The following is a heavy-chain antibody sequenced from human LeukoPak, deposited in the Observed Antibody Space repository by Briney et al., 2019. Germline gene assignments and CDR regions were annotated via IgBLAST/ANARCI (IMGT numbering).Heavy chain of an antibody. CDR2: IYSGGST. D-gene: IGHD6-13*01. CDR1: GFTFSNYG. CDR3: ASHSSSWYGFDY. Sequence: GGSLRLSCAASGFTFSNYGMHWVRQAPGKGLEWVSVIYSGGSTYYADSVKGRFTISRDNSKNTLYLQMNSLRAEDTAVYYCASHSSSWYGFDYWGQGTLVTVSS. V-gene: IGHV3-53*01. J-gene: IGHJ4*02.